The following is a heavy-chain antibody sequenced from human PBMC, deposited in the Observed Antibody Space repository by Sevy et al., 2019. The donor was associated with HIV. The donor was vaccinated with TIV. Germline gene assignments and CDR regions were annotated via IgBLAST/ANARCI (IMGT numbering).Heavy chain of an antibody. V-gene: IGHV3-21*01. CDR3: ASQFDY. CDR2: ISSSGSYI. J-gene: IGHJ4*02. Sequence: GGSLRLSCAVSGFNFSNYSMDWVRQAPGKGLEWVSSISSSGSYIYYSVSLKGRITISRDNAKNSVYLQMNSLRAEDTAVYYCASQFDYWGQGTLVTVSS. CDR1: GFNFSNYS.